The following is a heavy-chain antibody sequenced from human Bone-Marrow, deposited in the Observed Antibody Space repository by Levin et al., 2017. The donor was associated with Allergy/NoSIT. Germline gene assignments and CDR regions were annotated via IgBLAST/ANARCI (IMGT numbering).Heavy chain of an antibody. J-gene: IGHJ4*02. V-gene: IGHV4-31*03. CDR2: IYHGGIT. D-gene: IGHD3-10*01. CDR3: TRDGGSGSFYNRPFHF. Sequence: PSETLSLTCSVSGGSVGSGGYYWSWVRQRPGKGLEWIGYIYHGGITKYNPAYDSRAVISVNMSKNQLSLQLMSVTATDTAVYYCTRDGGSGSFYNRPFHFWGQGTLVTVSS. CDR1: GGSVGSGGYY.